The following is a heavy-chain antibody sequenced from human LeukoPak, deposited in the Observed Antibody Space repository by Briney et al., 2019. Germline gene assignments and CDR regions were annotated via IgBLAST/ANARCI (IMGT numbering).Heavy chain of an antibody. Sequence: QPGRSLRLSCAASGFTFSSYGMHWDRQAPGKGREWVAVISYDGSNKYYADSVKGRFTISRDNSKNTLYLQMNSLRAEDTAVYYCARDMIVEPSDYWGQGTLVTVSS. D-gene: IGHD3-22*01. CDR3: ARDMIVEPSDY. CDR2: ISYDGSNK. CDR1: GFTFSSYG. V-gene: IGHV3-30*03. J-gene: IGHJ4*02.